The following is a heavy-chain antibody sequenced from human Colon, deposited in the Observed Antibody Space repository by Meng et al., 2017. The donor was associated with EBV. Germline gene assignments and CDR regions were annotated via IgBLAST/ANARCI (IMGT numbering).Heavy chain of an antibody. CDR2: TYYRSKWYN. D-gene: IGHD1-26*01. CDR3: ARVAVGISSFDY. J-gene: IGHJ4*02. Sequence: QVELQQSGPGLGKPSQTLSLTSCISRDRFSRHRAAWNWISQSPSRGLEWLGRTYYRSKWYNDYAVSVKSRITIHPDTSKNQFSLQLNSVTPEDTAVYYCARVAVGISSFDYWGQGTLVTVSS. CDR1: RDRFSRHRAA. V-gene: IGHV6-1*01.